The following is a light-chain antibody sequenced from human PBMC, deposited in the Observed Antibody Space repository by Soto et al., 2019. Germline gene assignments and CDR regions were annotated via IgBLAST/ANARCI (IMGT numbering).Light chain of an antibody. Sequence: QPVLTQAPSVSGAPGQRVTISCTGSSSNIGAGYDVHWYLQLPGTAPKLLIYGNINRPSGVPDRFSGSKSGTSASLAITGLQAEDEADYYCQSYDSSLSGVVFGGGTKLTVL. CDR2: GNI. J-gene: IGLJ2*01. CDR1: SSNIGAGYD. V-gene: IGLV1-40*01. CDR3: QSYDSSLSGVV.